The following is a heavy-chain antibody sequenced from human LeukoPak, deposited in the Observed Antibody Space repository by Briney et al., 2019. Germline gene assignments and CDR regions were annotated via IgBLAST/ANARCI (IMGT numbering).Heavy chain of an antibody. CDR2: FSGSGGST. Sequence: SGGSLRLSCAASGFTFSSYAMSWVRQAPGKGLEWVSAFSGSGGSTYYADSVKGRFTISRDNSKNTLYLQMNSLRAEDTAVYYCAKTWELLYDAFDIWGQGTMVTVSS. D-gene: IGHD1-26*01. V-gene: IGHV3-23*01. CDR1: GFTFSSYA. J-gene: IGHJ3*02. CDR3: AKTWELLYDAFDI.